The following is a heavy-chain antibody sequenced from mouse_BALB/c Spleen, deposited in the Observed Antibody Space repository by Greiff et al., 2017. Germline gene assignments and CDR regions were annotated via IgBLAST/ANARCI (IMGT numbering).Heavy chain of an antibody. CDR3: ARQDGNYDAMDY. D-gene: IGHD2-1*01. Sequence: EVHLVESGGGLVKPGGSLKLSCAASGFTFSSYAMSWVRQTPEKRLEWVATISSGGSYTYYPDSVKGRFTISRDNAKNTLYLQMSSLRSEDTAMYYCARQDGNYDAMDYWGQGTSVTVSS. CDR1: GFTFSSYA. V-gene: IGHV5-9-3*01. CDR2: ISSGGSYT. J-gene: IGHJ4*01.